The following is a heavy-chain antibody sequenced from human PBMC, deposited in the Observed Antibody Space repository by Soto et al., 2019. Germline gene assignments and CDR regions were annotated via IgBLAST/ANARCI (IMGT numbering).Heavy chain of an antibody. CDR1: GGSISSSSYY. J-gene: IGHJ4*02. Sequence: KPSETLSLTCTVSGGSISSSSYYWGWIRQPPGKGLEWIGSIYYSGSTYYNPSLKSRVTISVDTSKNQFSLKLSSVTAADTAVYYCARMVGGYSSGWLIHPSYFDYWGQGTLVTVSS. V-gene: IGHV4-39*01. D-gene: IGHD6-19*01. CDR2: IYYSGST. CDR3: ARMVGGYSSGWLIHPSYFDY.